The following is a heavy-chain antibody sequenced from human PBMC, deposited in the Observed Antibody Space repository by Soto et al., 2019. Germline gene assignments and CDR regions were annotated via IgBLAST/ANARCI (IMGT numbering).Heavy chain of an antibody. J-gene: IGHJ5*02. Sequence: GASMKVSCKASGYTFTSYGISWVRQAPGQGLEWMGWISAYNGNTNYAQKLQGRVTMTTDTSTSTAYMELRSLRSDDTAVYYCAREQVPWFGELLVWFDPWGQGTLVTVSS. V-gene: IGHV1-18*01. CDR2: ISAYNGNT. CDR1: GYTFTSYG. CDR3: AREQVPWFGELLVWFDP. D-gene: IGHD3-10*01.